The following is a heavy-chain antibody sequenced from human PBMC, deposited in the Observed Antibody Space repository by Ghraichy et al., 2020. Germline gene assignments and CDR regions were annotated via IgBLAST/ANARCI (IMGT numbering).Heavy chain of an antibody. CDR1: GFTFSDYY. J-gene: IGHJ4*02. CDR3: ARDRYVVVVAATPIDY. D-gene: IGHD2-15*01. V-gene: IGHV3-11*01. CDR2: ISSSGSTI. Sequence: LSLTCAASGFTFSDYYMSWIRQAPGKGLEWVSYISSSGSTIYYADSVKGRFTISRDNAKNSLYLQMNSLRAEDTAVYYCARDRYVVVVAATPIDYWGQGTLVTVSS.